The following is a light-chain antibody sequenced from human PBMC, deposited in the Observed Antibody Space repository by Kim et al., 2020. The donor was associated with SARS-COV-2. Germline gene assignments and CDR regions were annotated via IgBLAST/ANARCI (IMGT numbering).Light chain of an antibody. CDR3: QAWDSSTVV. J-gene: IGLJ2*01. Sequence: VTPGQTASLTCSGDKLGDKYACWYQQRPGQSPVLVIYQDSKRPSGIPERFSGSNSGNTATLTISGTQAMDEADYYCQAWDSSTVVFGGGTQLTVL. V-gene: IGLV3-1*01. CDR2: QDS. CDR1: KLGDKY.